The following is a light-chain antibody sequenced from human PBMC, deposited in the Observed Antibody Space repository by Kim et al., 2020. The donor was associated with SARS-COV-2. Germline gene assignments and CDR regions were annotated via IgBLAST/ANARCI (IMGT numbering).Light chain of an antibody. CDR1: QGIYKY. CDR2: ATS. CDR3: QQYDSLPYT. V-gene: IGKV1-33*01. Sequence: DIQLTQSPSSLSVSVGDRVTITCQASQGIYKYLNWYQQKAGKAPKVLIHATSNLETGVPSRFSGSGSGTDFTLTITSLQPEDIATYYCQQYDSLPYTFGQGTKLEI. J-gene: IGKJ2*01.